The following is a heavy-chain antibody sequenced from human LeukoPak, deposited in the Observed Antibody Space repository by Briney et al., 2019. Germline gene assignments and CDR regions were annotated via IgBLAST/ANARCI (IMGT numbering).Heavy chain of an antibody. CDR3: AKGDAGYCSGGTCHYYYYYYGLDV. Sequence: PGGSLRLSCAASGFTFSSYAMTWVRQAPGKGLEWVSGISYSGDKTYYADSVKGRFTISRDNSKNTLYLQMNSLRAEDTAVYYCAKGDAGYCSGGTCHYYYYYYGLDVWGQGATVTVSS. CDR2: ISYSGDKT. J-gene: IGHJ6*02. V-gene: IGHV3-23*01. D-gene: IGHD2-15*01. CDR1: GFTFSSYA.